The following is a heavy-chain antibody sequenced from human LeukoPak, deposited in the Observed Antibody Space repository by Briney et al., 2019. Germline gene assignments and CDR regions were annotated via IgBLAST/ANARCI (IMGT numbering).Heavy chain of an antibody. CDR2: ISAYNGNT. CDR1: GYTFIGHY. Sequence: GAPVKVSCKTSGYTFIGHYIHWVRQAPGQGLEWMGWISAYNGNTNYAQKLQGRVTMTTDTSTSTAYMELRSLRSDDTAVYYCARDAGYSSGWDDAFDIWGQGTMVTVSS. J-gene: IGHJ3*02. V-gene: IGHV1-18*04. D-gene: IGHD6-19*01. CDR3: ARDAGYSSGWDDAFDI.